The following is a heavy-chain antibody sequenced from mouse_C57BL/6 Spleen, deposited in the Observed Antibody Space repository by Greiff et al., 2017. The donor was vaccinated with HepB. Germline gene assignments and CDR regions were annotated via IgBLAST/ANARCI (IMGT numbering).Heavy chain of an antibody. CDR3: ATYYGSSQAWFAY. Sequence: VKLLESGPGLVAPSQSLSITCTGSGFSLTSYGVSWVRQPPGKGLEWLGVIWGDGSTNYHSALISRLSISKDNSKSQVFLKLNSLQTDDTATYYCATYYGSSQAWFAYWGQGTLVTVSA. V-gene: IGHV2-3*01. D-gene: IGHD1-1*01. CDR2: IWGDGST. J-gene: IGHJ3*01. CDR1: GFSLTSYG.